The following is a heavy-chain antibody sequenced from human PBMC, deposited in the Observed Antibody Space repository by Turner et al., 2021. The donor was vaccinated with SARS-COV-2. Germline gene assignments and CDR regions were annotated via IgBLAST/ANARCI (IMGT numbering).Heavy chain of an antibody. CDR2: LYWNDDN. V-gene: IGHV2-5*01. Sequence: QITLRESGPTLVKPTQTLTLTCTFSGFSLTTTGVGVGWIRQPPGKALEWLALLYWNDDNRYSPSLKSRLTVTKDISKNQVVLTMTNMDPVDTGTYYCAHTPDFSSWPYFDFWGQGTLVTVSS. D-gene: IGHD6-13*01. J-gene: IGHJ4*02. CDR1: GFSLTTTGVG. CDR3: AHTPDFSSWPYFDF.